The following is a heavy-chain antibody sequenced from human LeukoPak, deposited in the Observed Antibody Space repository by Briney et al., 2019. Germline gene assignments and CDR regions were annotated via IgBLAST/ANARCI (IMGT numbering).Heavy chain of an antibody. D-gene: IGHD6-13*01. J-gene: IGHJ6*03. CDR3: ARSPAGVYVYYYYYYMDV. CDR2: MNPNSGNT. Sequence: ASVKVSCKASGYTFTSYDINWVRQATGQGLEWMGWMNPNSGNTGYAQKFQGRVTMTRNTSISTAYMELSSLRSEGTAVYYCARSPAGVYVYYYYYYMDVWGKGTTVTVSS. CDR1: GYTFTSYD. V-gene: IGHV1-8*01.